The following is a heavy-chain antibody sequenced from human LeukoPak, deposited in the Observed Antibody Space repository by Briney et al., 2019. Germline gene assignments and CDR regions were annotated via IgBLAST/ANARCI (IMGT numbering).Heavy chain of an antibody. Sequence: ASVKVSCKASGYTFTSYDINWVRQATGQGLEWMGWMNPNSGNTGYAQKFQGRVTMTRNTSISTAYMELSSLRSEDTAVYYCARSTYYDPQYGMDVWGQGTTVTVSS. CDR3: ARSTYYDPQYGMDV. D-gene: IGHD3-3*01. CDR1: GYTFTSYD. J-gene: IGHJ6*02. V-gene: IGHV1-8*01. CDR2: MNPNSGNT.